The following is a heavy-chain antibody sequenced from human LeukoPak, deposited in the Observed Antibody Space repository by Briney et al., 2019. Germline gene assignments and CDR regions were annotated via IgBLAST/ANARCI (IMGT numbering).Heavy chain of an antibody. CDR3: ARLTALYFQH. Sequence: SETLSLTCTVSGGSISSYYWSWIRQPPGKGLEWIGSIYYSGSTYYNPSLKSRVTISVDTSKNQFSLKLSSVTAADTAVYYCARLTALYFQHWGQGTLVTVSS. J-gene: IGHJ1*01. D-gene: IGHD2-21*02. V-gene: IGHV4-39*01. CDR2: IYYSGST. CDR1: GGSISSYY.